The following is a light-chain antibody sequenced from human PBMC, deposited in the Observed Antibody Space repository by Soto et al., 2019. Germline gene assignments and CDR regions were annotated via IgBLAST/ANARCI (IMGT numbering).Light chain of an antibody. CDR1: SSDVGGYDF. CDR3: SSYAGSYILGV. V-gene: IGLV2-11*02. CDR2: DVT. Sequence: QSALTQPRSVSGSPGQSVTLSCTGTSSDVGGYDFVSWYQQYPGKAPKLIIYDVTKRNSGVPDRFSGSKSGNSASLTISGLQAEDEADYYCSSYAGSYILGVFGGGTKLTVL. J-gene: IGLJ3*02.